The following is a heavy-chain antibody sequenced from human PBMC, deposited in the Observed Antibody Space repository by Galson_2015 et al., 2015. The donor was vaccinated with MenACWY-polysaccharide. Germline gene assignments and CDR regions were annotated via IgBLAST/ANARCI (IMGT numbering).Heavy chain of an antibody. CDR3: VRDGNGHDS. CDR2: INQDGTEK. J-gene: IGHJ4*02. CDR1: GFAFSGFW. Sequence: SLRLSCAASGFAFSGFWMSWVRQAPGKGLEWVANINQDGTEKHYVDSVQGRCTISRDNAKNSLYLQMSSLRAEDTAVYYCVRDGNGHDSWGQGTLVTVSS. V-gene: IGHV3-7*01. D-gene: IGHD4-23*01.